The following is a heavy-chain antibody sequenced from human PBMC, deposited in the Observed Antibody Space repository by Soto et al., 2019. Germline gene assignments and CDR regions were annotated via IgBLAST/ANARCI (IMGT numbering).Heavy chain of an antibody. D-gene: IGHD3-10*01. Sequence: QVQLVESGGGVVQPGRSLRLSCAASGFTFSTFGIHWVRQAPGKGLEWVAVISYDGKKKYYADSVRARFIISRDNSKNTLYLQMNSLRPEDTALYHCAKEGYFGSGSDSDYWGQGTLVTVSS. CDR2: ISYDGKKK. V-gene: IGHV3-30*18. J-gene: IGHJ4*02. CDR1: GFTFSTFG. CDR3: AKEGYFGSGSDSDY.